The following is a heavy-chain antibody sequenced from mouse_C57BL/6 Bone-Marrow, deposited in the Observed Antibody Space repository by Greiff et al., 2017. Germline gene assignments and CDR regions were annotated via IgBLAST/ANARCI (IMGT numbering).Heavy chain of an antibody. CDR3: AQWDYSNHFDY. V-gene: IGHV1-26*01. Sequence: VQLQQSGAELVKPGASVKISCTASGYTFTDYYMNWVKQSHGKSLEWIGDINPNDGGTSYNQKFKGKATLTVDKSSSTAYMELRSLTSEDSSVYYCAQWDYSNHFDYWGQGTTLTVSS. CDR2: INPNDGGT. J-gene: IGHJ2*01. D-gene: IGHD2-5*01. CDR1: GYTFTDYY.